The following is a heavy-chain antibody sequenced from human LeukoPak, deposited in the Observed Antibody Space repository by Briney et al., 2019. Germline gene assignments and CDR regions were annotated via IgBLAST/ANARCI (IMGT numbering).Heavy chain of an antibody. D-gene: IGHD2-15*01. CDR3: ARGPYRGYCSGGSCPKYFQH. CDR2: INHSGST. V-gene: IGHV4-34*01. J-gene: IGHJ1*01. CDR1: GGSFSGSS. Sequence: SETLSLTCAVYGGSFSGSSWSWIRQPPGKGLEWIGEINHSGSTNYNPSLKSRVTISVDTSKNQFSLKLSSVTAADTAVYYCARGPYRGYCSGGSCPKYFQHWGQGTLVTVSS.